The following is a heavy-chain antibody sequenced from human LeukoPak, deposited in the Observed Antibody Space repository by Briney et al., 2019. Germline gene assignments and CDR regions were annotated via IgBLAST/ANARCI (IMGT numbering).Heavy chain of an antibody. D-gene: IGHD6-6*01. J-gene: IGHJ4*02. Sequence: GRSLRLSCAASGFTFDDYAMHWVRQAPGKGLEWVSGISWNSGSMGYADSVKGRFTISRDNAKNSLYLQMNSLRAEDTALYYCARTPYSSSSQRGPLRYWGQGTLVTVSS. V-gene: IGHV3-9*01. CDR1: GFTFDDYA. CDR3: ARTPYSSSSQRGPLRY. CDR2: ISWNSGSM.